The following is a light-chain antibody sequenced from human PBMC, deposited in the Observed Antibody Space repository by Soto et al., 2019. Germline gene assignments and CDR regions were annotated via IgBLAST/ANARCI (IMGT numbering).Light chain of an antibody. J-gene: IGLJ1*01. CDR1: GSDIGYFNY. CDR3: KSYAVGSTYV. V-gene: IGLV2-14*01. CDR2: EVD. Sequence: QAVVTQPASVSGSPGQSITISCTGTGSDIGYFNYVSWYQQQPGKAPKLMIYEVDNRPSGVSIRFSGSKSGSTASLTISGPQAEDEADYYCKSYAVGSTYVFGTGTKLTVL.